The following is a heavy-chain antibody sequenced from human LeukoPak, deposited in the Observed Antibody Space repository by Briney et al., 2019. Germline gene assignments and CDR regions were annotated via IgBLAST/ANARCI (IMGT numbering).Heavy chain of an antibody. CDR1: GGTFSSYA. CDR2: IIPILGTA. CDR3: ARTPVPGYCSSTSCYQYYFDY. V-gene: IGHV1-69*01. Sequence: SVKVSCKASGGTFSSYAISWVRQAPGQGLEWMGGIIPILGTANYAQKFQGRVTITADESTSTAYMELSSLRSEDTAVYYCARTPVPGYCSSTSCYQYYFDYWGQGTLVTVSS. D-gene: IGHD2-2*01. J-gene: IGHJ4*02.